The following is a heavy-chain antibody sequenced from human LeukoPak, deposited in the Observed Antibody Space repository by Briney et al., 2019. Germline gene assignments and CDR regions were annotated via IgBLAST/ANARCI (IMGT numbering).Heavy chain of an antibody. J-gene: IGHJ4*02. CDR2: ISSNGGST. Sequence: QSGGSLRLSCSASGFTFSSYAMHWVRQAPRKGLEYVSAISSNGGSTYYADSVKGRFTISRDNSKNTLYLQMSSLRAEDTAVYYCVKDRGYYDSSGYCELDYWGQGTLVTVSS. V-gene: IGHV3-64D*06. D-gene: IGHD3-22*01. CDR3: VKDRGYYDSSGYCELDY. CDR1: GFTFSSYA.